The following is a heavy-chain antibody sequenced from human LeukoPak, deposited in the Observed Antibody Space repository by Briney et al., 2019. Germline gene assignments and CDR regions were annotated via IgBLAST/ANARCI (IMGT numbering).Heavy chain of an antibody. Sequence: PGGSLRLSCAASGFTFSSYAMSWVRQAPGKGLEWVSAISGRGGSTYYADSVKGRFTISRDKDKNSVYLQMTSLRAEDTAVYYCARVRFMVRGVISPFPDYWGQGTLVTVSS. CDR3: ARVRFMVRGVISPFPDY. CDR1: GFTFSSYA. V-gene: IGHV3-23*01. CDR2: ISGRGGST. J-gene: IGHJ4*02. D-gene: IGHD3-10*01.